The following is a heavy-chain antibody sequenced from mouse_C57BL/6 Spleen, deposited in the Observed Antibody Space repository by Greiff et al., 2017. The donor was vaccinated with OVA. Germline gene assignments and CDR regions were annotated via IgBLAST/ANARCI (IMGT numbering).Heavy chain of an antibody. Sequence: DVKLVESGGGLVKPGGSLKLSCAASGFTFSSYAMSWVRQTPEKRLEWVATISDGGSYTYYPDNVKGRFTISRDNAKNNLYLQMSHLKSEDTAMYYCARDPGYINYYWYFDVWGTGTTVTVSS. CDR1: GFTFSSYA. D-gene: IGHD2-5*01. CDR3: ARDPGYINYYWYFDV. CDR2: ISDGGSYT. J-gene: IGHJ1*03. V-gene: IGHV5-4*01.